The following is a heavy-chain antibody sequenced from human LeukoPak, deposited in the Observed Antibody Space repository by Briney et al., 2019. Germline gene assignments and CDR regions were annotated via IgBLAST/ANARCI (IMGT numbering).Heavy chain of an antibody. CDR2: IIPILGTA. CDR1: GGTFSSYA. V-gene: IGHV1-69*05. CDR3: ARTVVGATTDDAFDI. D-gene: IGHD1-26*01. J-gene: IGHJ3*02. Sequence: ASVKVSCKXSGGTFSSYAISWVRQAPGQGLEWMGRIIPILGTANYSQKFQGRGTITTDESTGTAYMELSSLRSEDTAVYYCARTVVGATTDDAFDIWGQGTMVTVSS.